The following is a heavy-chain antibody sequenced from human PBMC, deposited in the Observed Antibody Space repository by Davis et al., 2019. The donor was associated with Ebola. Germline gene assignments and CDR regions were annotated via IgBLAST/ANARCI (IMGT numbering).Heavy chain of an antibody. CDR3: ARDRYCSSTSCYSNADAFDI. Sequence: SETLSLTCAVYGGSFSGYYWSWIRQPPGKGLEWIGEISHSGSTNYNPSLKSRVTISVDTSKNQFSLKLSSVTAADTAVYYCARDRYCSSTSCYSNADAFDIWGQGTKVTVSS. J-gene: IGHJ3*02. CDR1: GGSFSGYY. CDR2: ISHSGST. D-gene: IGHD2-2*01. V-gene: IGHV4-34*01.